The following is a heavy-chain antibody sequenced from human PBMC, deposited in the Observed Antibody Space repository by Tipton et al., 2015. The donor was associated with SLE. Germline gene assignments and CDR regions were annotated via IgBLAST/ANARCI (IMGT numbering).Heavy chain of an antibody. Sequence: SLRLSCAASGFTFSNSAMRWVRQAPGKGLEWVSAISGSGVNTYYADPVKGLFTISRDNSKNTLFLQMNSLRAEDTAVYYCAKDAVWNDYIWRNYRAWFDYWGQGTLVTVSS. D-gene: IGHD3-16*02. CDR3: AKDAVWNDYIWRNYRAWFDY. V-gene: IGHV3-23*01. CDR2: ISGSGVNT. J-gene: IGHJ4*02. CDR1: GFTFSNSA.